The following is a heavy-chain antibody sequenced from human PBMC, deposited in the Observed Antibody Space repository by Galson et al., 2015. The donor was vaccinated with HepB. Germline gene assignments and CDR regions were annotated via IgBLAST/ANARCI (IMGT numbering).Heavy chain of an antibody. Sequence: SVKVSCKASGYTFTGYYMHWVRQAPGQGLEWMGWINPNSGGTNYAQKFQDRVTMTRDTSISTAYMELSRLRSDDTAVYYCAREGYGDYVAFDIWGQGTMVTVSS. D-gene: IGHD4-17*01. CDR1: GYTFTGYY. CDR2: INPNSGGT. CDR3: AREGYGDYVAFDI. J-gene: IGHJ3*02. V-gene: IGHV1-2*02.